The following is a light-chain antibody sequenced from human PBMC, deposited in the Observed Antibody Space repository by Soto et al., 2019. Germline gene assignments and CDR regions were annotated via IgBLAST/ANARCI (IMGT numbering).Light chain of an antibody. J-gene: IGLJ1*01. V-gene: IGLV2-14*03. CDR1: STDVDGYDY. Sequence: QSVLTQPASVSGSPGQSITISCTGASTDVDGYDYVSWYQQHPGQAPKLMIYDVNNRPSGVSYRFSGSKSGDTASLTISGLQAEDDADYYCSSYTSSAPFYVSGPGTKVTVL. CDR3: SSYTSSAPFYV. CDR2: DVN.